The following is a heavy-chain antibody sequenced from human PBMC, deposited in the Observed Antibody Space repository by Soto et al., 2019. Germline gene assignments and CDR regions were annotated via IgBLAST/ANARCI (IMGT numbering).Heavy chain of an antibody. CDR3: AKETQANLGTGGFDY. J-gene: IGHJ4*02. Sequence: EVQLVESGGGLTQPGRSLRLSCAASGFTFDDYAMHWVRQAPGKGLEWVSGVSWNSGSIGYADSVKGRFTISRDNAKNSLYLQINSLSTEDTALYYCAKETQANLGTGGFDYWGQGTLVTVSS. D-gene: IGHD7-27*01. CDR1: GFTFDDYA. V-gene: IGHV3-9*01. CDR2: VSWNSGSI.